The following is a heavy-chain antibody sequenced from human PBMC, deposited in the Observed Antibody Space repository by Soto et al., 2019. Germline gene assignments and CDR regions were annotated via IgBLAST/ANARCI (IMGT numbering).Heavy chain of an antibody. Sequence: EVLLVESGGGLVKPGGSLRLSCAASGFTFSNAWMNWVRQAPGKGLEWVGRIKSKTDGGTTDYAAPVKGRFTISRDDSNNTLYLQMNSLKTEDTAVYYCTTIFGVVISVGQTDYWGQGTLVTVSS. D-gene: IGHD3-3*01. CDR3: TTIFGVVISVGQTDY. V-gene: IGHV3-15*07. CDR2: IKSKTDGGTT. J-gene: IGHJ4*02. CDR1: GFTFSNAW.